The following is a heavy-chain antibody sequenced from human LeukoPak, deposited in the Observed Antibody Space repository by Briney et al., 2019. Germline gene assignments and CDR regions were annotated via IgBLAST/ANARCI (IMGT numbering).Heavy chain of an antibody. Sequence: GGSLRLSCAASGFTFDDYGMSWVRQAPGKGLEWVSGINWNGGSTGYADSVKGRFTISRDNAKNSLYLQMNSLRAEDTAVYYCARDFWSGYSMPSLDYWGQGTLVTVSS. V-gene: IGHV3-20*04. CDR1: GFTFDDYG. J-gene: IGHJ4*02. CDR2: INWNGGST. CDR3: ARDFWSGYSMPSLDY. D-gene: IGHD3-3*01.